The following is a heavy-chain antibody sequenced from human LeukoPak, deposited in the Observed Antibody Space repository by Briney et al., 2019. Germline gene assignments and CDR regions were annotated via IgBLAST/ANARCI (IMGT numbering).Heavy chain of an antibody. CDR1: GYTLTEVS. Sequence: GASVKVSCKISGYTLTEVSMHWVRQAPGKGLEWMGRFDPEDGETLSAQRFQGRLTMTEDTSADTAYMELSSLRSEDTAVYYCANRRRVSGSYERGWFDPWGQGTLVTVSS. V-gene: IGHV1-24*01. CDR3: ANRRRVSGSYERGWFDP. CDR2: FDPEDGET. J-gene: IGHJ5*02. D-gene: IGHD3-16*01.